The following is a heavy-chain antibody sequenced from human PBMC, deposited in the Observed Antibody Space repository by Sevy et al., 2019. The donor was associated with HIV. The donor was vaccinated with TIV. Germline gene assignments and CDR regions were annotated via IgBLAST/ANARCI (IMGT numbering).Heavy chain of an antibody. D-gene: IGHD3-9*01. CDR3: AKSPRYDIWTGSFDP. V-gene: IGHV3-9*01. J-gene: IGHJ5*02. CDR1: GFTFDDYA. Sequence: GGSLRLSCAASGFTFDDYAMQWVRQAPGKGLEWVSGISWNSGSIGYADSVKGRCTISRDNAKNSLYLQMNSLRAEDTALYYCAKSPRYDIWTGSFDPWGQGTLVTVSS. CDR2: ISWNSGSI.